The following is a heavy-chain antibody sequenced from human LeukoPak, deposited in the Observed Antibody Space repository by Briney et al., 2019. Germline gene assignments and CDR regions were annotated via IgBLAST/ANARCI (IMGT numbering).Heavy chain of an antibody. CDR2: ISAFNGNT. CDR1: GYIFTGYY. J-gene: IGHJ4*02. Sequence: ASVKVSCKASGYIFTGYYIHWVRQAPGQGLEWMGWISAFNGNTNYAQRLQGRLTMTTDTPTSTAYMELRSLRSDDTAVYYCARDLDIFGVAEVDYWGQGTLVTVSS. V-gene: IGHV1-18*04. D-gene: IGHD3-3*02. CDR3: ARDLDIFGVAEVDY.